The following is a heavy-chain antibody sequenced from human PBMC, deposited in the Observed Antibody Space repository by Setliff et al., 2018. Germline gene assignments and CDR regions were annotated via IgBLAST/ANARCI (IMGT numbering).Heavy chain of an antibody. CDR3: ARAPAYSSTPGSYAFDI. D-gene: IGHD6-13*01. Sequence: ASVKVSCKASGYTFTGYGISWVRQAPGQGLEWMGWISAYNGNTNYAQKLQGRVTMTTDTSTSTAYMELRSLRSDDTAVYYCARAPAYSSTPGSYAFDIWGQGTMVTV. V-gene: IGHV1-18*01. J-gene: IGHJ3*02. CDR2: ISAYNGNT. CDR1: GYTFTGYG.